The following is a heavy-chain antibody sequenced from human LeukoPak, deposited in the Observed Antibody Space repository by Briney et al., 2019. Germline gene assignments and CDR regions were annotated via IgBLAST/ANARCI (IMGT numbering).Heavy chain of an antibody. D-gene: IGHD3-3*01. CDR2: INHSGST. V-gene: IGHV4-34*01. Sequence: PSETLSLTCAVYGGSFSGFYWSWIRQPPGTGLEWIGEINHSGSTIYNPSLKSRVTISLDTSKNQFSLNLRSVTAADTAIYFCARVRDYDSWGAHYTFAYFDAWGPGVLVTAS. J-gene: IGHJ5*02. CDR3: ARVRDYDSWGAHYTFAYFDA. CDR1: GGSFSGFY.